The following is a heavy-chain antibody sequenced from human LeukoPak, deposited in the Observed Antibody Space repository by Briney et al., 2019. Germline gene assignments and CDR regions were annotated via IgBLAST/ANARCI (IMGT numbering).Heavy chain of an antibody. D-gene: IGHD3-10*01. J-gene: IGHJ4*02. CDR3: ARVRRGELIAFDY. V-gene: IGHV1-2*02. Sequence: GASVKVSCRASGYTFTGYYMHWVRQAPGQGLEWMGWINPNSGGTNYAQKFQGRVTMTRDTSISTAYMELSRLRSDDTAVYYCARVRRGELIAFDYWGQGTLVTVSS. CDR2: INPNSGGT. CDR1: GYTFTGYY.